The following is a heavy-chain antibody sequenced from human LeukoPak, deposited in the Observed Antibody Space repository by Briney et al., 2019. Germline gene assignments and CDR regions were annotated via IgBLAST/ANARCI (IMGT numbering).Heavy chain of an antibody. D-gene: IGHD3-10*01. CDR2: ISGSGDST. CDR3: AREGIYGSGSYYSGGSYYFDY. CDR1: GFTFSNYA. Sequence: GGSLRLSCAASGFTFSNYAMRWVRQAPGKGLEWVSGISGSGDSTYYADSVKGRFTISRDNSKSTLYLQMNSLRAEDTAVYDCAREGIYGSGSYYSGGSYYFDYWGQGTLVTVSS. J-gene: IGHJ4*02. V-gene: IGHV3-23*01.